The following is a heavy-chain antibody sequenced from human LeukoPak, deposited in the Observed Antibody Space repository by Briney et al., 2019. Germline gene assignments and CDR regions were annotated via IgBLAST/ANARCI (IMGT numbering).Heavy chain of an antibody. CDR1: GFTFSTYA. V-gene: IGHV3-23*01. J-gene: IGHJ5*02. D-gene: IGHD2-2*01. CDR3: AKDSRGSSAWNH. CDR2: ISGSGGSI. Sequence: GGSLRLSCAASGFTFSTYALRWVRQAPGKGLEWVSVISGSGGSIYYEDSVKGGFTISRDNSKNTLYLQMNSLRAEDTAVYYCAKDSRGSSAWNHWGQGTLVTVSS.